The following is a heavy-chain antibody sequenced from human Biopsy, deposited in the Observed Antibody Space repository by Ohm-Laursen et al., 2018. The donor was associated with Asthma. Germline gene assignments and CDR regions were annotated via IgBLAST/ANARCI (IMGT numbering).Heavy chain of an antibody. V-gene: IGHV4-4*03. CDR3: ARGGYCSGGDCYLRRPSYPVSYFDL. CDR2: IIHSGNT. Sequence: PGTLSLTCTVSGGSINSSTWWSWVRQPPGKGLEWIGEIIHSGNTNYNRPLKSRVTMSVDTPKNQFSLKLTSVTVADTAVYYCARGGYCSGGDCYLRRPSYPVSYFDLWGRGTLVTVSS. CDR1: GGSINSSTW. D-gene: IGHD2-15*01. J-gene: IGHJ2*01.